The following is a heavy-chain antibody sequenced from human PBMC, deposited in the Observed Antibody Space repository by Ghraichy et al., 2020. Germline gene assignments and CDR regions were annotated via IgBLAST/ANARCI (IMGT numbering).Heavy chain of an antibody. D-gene: IGHD6-6*01. V-gene: IGHV4-34*01. CDR3: AREERIAARRGLDY. J-gene: IGHJ4*02. Sequence: SETLSLTCAVYGGSFSGYYWSWIRQPPGKGLEWIGEINHSGSTNYNPSLKSRVTISVDTSKNQFSLKLSSVTAADTAVYYCAREERIAARRGLDYWGQGTLVTVSS. CDR1: GGSFSGYY. CDR2: INHSGST.